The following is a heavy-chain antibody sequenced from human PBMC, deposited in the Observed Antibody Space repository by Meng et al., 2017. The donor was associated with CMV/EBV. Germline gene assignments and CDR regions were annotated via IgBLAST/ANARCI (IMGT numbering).Heavy chain of an antibody. CDR3: ARDLYYYDSSGYYDYYYGMDV. CDR1: GFTVSSNY. J-gene: IGHJ6*02. V-gene: IGHV3-66*02. Sequence: GGSLRLSGAASGFTVSSNYMSWVRQAPGKGLEWVSVIYSGGSTYYADSVKGRFTISRDNSKNTLYLQMNSLRAEDTAVYYCARDLYYYDSSGYYDYYYGMDVWGQGTTVTVSS. D-gene: IGHD3-22*01. CDR2: IYSGGST.